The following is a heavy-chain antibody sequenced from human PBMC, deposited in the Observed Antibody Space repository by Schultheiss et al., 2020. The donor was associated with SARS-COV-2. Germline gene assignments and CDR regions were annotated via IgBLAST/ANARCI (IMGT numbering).Heavy chain of an antibody. CDR2: IYHSGST. J-gene: IGHJ5*02. V-gene: IGHV4-39*07. CDR3: ARDLKGAYCSGGSCYGPGWFDP. D-gene: IGHD2-15*01. CDR1: GGSISSGSYY. Sequence: SETLSLTCTVSGGSISSGSYYWSWIRQPPGKGLEWIGSIYHSGSTYYNPSLKSRVTISVDTSKNQFSLKLSSVTAADTAVYYCARDLKGAYCSGGSCYGPGWFDPWGQGTLVTVSS.